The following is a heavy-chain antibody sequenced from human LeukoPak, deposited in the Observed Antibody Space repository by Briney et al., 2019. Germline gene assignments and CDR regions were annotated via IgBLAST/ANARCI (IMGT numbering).Heavy chain of an antibody. D-gene: IGHD6-13*01. V-gene: IGHV7-4-1*02. CDR1: GYTFTSYA. J-gene: IGHJ5*02. Sequence: ASVKVSCKASGYTFTSYAMNWVRQAPGQGLEWMGWINTNTGNPTYAQGFTGRFVFSFDTSVSTAYLEITGLKAEDTAVYYCATNSAAGPYNWFDPWGQGTLVTVSS. CDR2: INTNTGNP. CDR3: ATNSAAGPYNWFDP.